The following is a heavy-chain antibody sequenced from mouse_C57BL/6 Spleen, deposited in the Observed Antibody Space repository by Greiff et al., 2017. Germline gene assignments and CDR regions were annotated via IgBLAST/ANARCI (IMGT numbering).Heavy chain of an antibody. CDR2: IVPEDGVT. CDR1: GFNIQDHN. V-gene: IGHV14-2*01. J-gene: IGHJ1*03. D-gene: IGHD1-1*01. Sequence: VQLNESGAEFVKPGVSVKLSCTASGFNIQDHNLHWGKHRTKQGLEWIGRIVPEDGVTKYAPKFQGKATITADTSSNTAYRQLSSLTSEDTAVYYCAIHYYGWYFDVWGTGTTVTVSS. CDR3: AIHYYGWYFDV.